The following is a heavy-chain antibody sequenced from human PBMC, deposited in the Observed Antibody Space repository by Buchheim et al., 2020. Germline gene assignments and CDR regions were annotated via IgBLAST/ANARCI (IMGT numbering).Heavy chain of an antibody. J-gene: IGHJ2*01. CDR2: IGTAGDT. D-gene: IGHD6-19*01. Sequence: EVQLVESGGGLVQPGGSLRLSCAASGFGFSNSDMHWVRQAPGKGLEWVSKIGTAGDTFYPGSVKGRFTISRENAKNSLYLQMSSLRAGDTAVYYCVRASKYFTGRYHWYFDLWGRGTL. CDR3: VRASKYFTGRYHWYFDL. CDR1: GFGFSNSD. V-gene: IGHV3-13*01.